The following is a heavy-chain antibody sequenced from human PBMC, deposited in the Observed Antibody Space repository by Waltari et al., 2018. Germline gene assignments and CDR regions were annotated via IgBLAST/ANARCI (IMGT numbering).Heavy chain of an antibody. CDR1: GFTFGDYA. J-gene: IGHJ4*02. Sequence: EVQLVESGGGLVQPGRSLRLSCTASGFTFGDYAMSWFRQAPGKGLEWVGFIRSKAYGGTTEYAASVKGRFTISRDDSKSIAYLQMNSLKTEDTAVYYCTRDLWRKRIFDYWGQGTLVTVSS. CDR2: IRSKAYGGTT. D-gene: IGHD3-10*01. CDR3: TRDLWRKRIFDY. V-gene: IGHV3-49*03.